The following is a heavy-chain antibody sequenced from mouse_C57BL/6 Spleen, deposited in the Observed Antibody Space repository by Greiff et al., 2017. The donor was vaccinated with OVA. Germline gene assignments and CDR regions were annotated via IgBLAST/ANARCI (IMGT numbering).Heavy chain of an antibody. CDR2: INYDGSST. CDR1: GFTFSDYY. V-gene: IGHV5-16*01. Sequence: EVMLVESEGGLVQPGSSMKLSCTASGFTFSDYYMAWVRQVPEKGLEWVANINYDGSSTYYLDSLKSRFIISRDNAKNILYLQMSSLKSEDTAAYYCARDVQYYAMDYWGQGTSVTVSS. J-gene: IGHJ4*01. CDR3: ARDVQYYAMDY.